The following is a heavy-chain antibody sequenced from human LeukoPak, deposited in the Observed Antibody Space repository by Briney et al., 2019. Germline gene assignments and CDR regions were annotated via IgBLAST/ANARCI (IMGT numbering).Heavy chain of an antibody. D-gene: IGHD6-6*01. V-gene: IGHV4-59*01. J-gene: IGHJ4*02. Sequence: SETLSLTCTVSGGSTSSYYWSWIRQPPGKGLERIGYIYYSGSTNYNPSLKSRVTISVDTSKNQFPLKLSSVTAADTAVYYCARSGSSSSIGSYFDYWGQGTLVTVSS. CDR1: GGSTSSYY. CDR2: IYYSGST. CDR3: ARSGSSSSIGSYFDY.